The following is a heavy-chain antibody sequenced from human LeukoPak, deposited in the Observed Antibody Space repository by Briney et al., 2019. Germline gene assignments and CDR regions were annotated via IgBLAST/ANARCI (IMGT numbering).Heavy chain of an antibody. D-gene: IGHD3-9*01. J-gene: IGHJ6*03. V-gene: IGHV1-69-2*01. CDR3: ARGTLDYDVVTGIHYYYMDV. CDR2: VDPEDGET. CDR1: GYTFTEYF. Sequence: GASVKVSCKTSGYTFTEYFMHWVQQAPGKGLEWMGRVDPEDGETIYAEKFQGRVTIIADTSTDTAYMEVSSLGSDDTAVYFCARGTLDYDVVTGIHYYYMDVWGTGTTITVSS.